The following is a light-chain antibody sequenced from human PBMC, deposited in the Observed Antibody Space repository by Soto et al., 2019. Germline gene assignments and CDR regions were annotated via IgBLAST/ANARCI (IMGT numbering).Light chain of an antibody. CDR1: SSDVGGYNY. CDR3: SSYAGSNGA. V-gene: IGLV2-8*01. CDR2: EVS. J-gene: IGLJ1*01. Sequence: QSALTQPPSASGSPGQSVTISCTGTSSDVGGYNYVSWYQQHPGKAPKLMIYEVSKRPSGVPDRFSGSKSGNTASLTVSGLQAEDEADDYCSSYAGSNGAFGTGTKVTVL.